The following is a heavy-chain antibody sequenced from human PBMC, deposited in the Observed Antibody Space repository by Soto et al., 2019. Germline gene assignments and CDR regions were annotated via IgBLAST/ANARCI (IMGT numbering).Heavy chain of an antibody. CDR1: GGSIISGGYS. CDR2: IYSGTT. J-gene: IGHJ4*02. D-gene: IGHD2-15*01. V-gene: IGHV4-30-2*01. CDR3: AREDSGAFFDF. Sequence: SETLSLTCAFSGGSIISGGYSWSWIRQPPGKGLEWIGYIYSGTTHYNPSLESRVTIAMDRSKNQVSLSLKSVTAADTAVYYCAREDSGAFFDFWGQGTLVTVSS.